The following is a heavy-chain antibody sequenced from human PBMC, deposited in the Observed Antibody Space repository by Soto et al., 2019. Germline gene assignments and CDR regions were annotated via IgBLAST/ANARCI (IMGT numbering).Heavy chain of an antibody. CDR1: GGTVASSHW. J-gene: IGHJ5*02. D-gene: IGHD2-21*02. CDR2: VYHTGDT. CDR3: AREIVTAGGNNYFDP. Sequence: SETLSLTCGVSGGTVASSHWWSRVRQSPGGGLEWIGNVYHTGDTNLNPSLQSRVTISVDKSNNQFSLRLNSLTAADTAVYFCAREIVTAGGNNYFDPWGPGTLVTVSS. V-gene: IGHV4-4*02.